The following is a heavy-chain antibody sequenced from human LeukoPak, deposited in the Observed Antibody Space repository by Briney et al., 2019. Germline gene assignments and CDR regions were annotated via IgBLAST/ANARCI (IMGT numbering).Heavy chain of an antibody. J-gene: IGHJ4*02. Sequence: GASVKVSCKVSGYTLTELSMHWVRQAPGKGLEWMGGFDPEDGETIYAQKLQGRVTMTTDTSTSTAYMELRSLRSDDTAVYYCARYPVVPAAIRRPNFDYWGQGTLVTVSS. V-gene: IGHV1-24*01. CDR3: ARYPVVPAAIRRPNFDY. CDR1: GYTLTELS. D-gene: IGHD2-2*02. CDR2: FDPEDGET.